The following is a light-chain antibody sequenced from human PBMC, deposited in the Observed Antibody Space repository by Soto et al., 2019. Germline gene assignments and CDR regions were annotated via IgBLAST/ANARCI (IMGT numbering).Light chain of an antibody. Sequence: QSVLTQPASGSCSPGQSITISCTGTSRDIGGYEYVSWYQQQPGKAPKRIISDVRDRPSGVSNRFSGSKSGNTASLAISGLQAEDEADYYCNSYTSSNPLGVFGPETKVTVL. J-gene: IGLJ1*01. CDR3: NSYTSSNPLGV. CDR1: SRDIGGYEY. CDR2: DVR. V-gene: IGLV2-14*03.